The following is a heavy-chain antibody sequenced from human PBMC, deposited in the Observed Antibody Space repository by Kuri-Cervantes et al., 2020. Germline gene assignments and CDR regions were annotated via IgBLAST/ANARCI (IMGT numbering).Heavy chain of an antibody. CDR1: GFTFSSYS. D-gene: IGHD2-8*02. J-gene: IGHJ4*02. Sequence: LSLTGAASGFTFSSYSMNWVRQAPGKGLEWVSSISSSSSYIYYADSVKGRFTISRDNAKNSLYLQMNSLRAEDTAVYYCARCGTAWDPALDYWGQGTLVTSPQ. V-gene: IGHV3-21*01. CDR2: ISSSSSYI. CDR3: ARCGTAWDPALDY.